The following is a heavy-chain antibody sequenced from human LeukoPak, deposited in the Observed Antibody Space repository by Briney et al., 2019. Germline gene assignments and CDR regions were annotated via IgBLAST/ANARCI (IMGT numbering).Heavy chain of an antibody. D-gene: IGHD2-2*01. Sequence: PSGTLSLTCAVSGGSISSNKWWSWVRQPPGKGLEWIGEIYHGGSTNYNPSLKSRVTISVDKSKNQFSLKLSPVTAADTAVYYCARVKADTSCYDYWGQGTLVTVSS. CDR2: IYHGGST. J-gene: IGHJ4*02. CDR1: GGSISSNKW. V-gene: IGHV4-4*02. CDR3: ARVKADTSCYDY.